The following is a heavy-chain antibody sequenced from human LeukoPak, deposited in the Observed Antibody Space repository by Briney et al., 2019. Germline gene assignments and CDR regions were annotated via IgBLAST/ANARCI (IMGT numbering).Heavy chain of an antibody. V-gene: IGHV3-23*01. CDR1: GFTFRNYA. Sequence: PGGSLRLSCAASGFTFRNYAMSWVRQAPGKGLEWVSGISVSGSNTYYVDSVKGRFTISRDNSKDRLYLQMSSLRAEDTAIYYCAKASQGNEYSCSFDYWGQGTLVPVSS. J-gene: IGHJ4*02. CDR2: ISVSGSNT. CDR3: AKASQGNEYSCSFDY. D-gene: IGHD6-6*01.